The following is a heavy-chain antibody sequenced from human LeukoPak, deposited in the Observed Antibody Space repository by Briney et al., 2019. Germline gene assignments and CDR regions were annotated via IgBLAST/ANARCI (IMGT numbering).Heavy chain of an antibody. V-gene: IGHV3-23*01. J-gene: IGHJ1*01. D-gene: IGHD3-16*01. CDR1: GFTFSSHG. Sequence: GGTLRLSCAASGFTFSSHGMNWVRQAPGKGLEWVSGISPSGGITSYTDSVTGRFTISRDNSKNTQSLQMNSLRAEDTAVYYCAKDDDWGRYKHWGQGTLVTVSS. CDR2: ISPSGGIT. CDR3: AKDDDWGRYKH.